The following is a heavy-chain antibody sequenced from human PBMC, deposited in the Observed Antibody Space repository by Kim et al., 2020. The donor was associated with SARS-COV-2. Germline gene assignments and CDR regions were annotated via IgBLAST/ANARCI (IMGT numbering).Heavy chain of an antibody. Sequence: YAASVKGRFTISRDDSKNTAYMQMNSLKTEDTAVYYCTRCYDSSGENFDYWGQGTLVTVSS. V-gene: IGHV3-73*01. D-gene: IGHD3-22*01. J-gene: IGHJ4*02. CDR3: TRCYDSSGENFDY.